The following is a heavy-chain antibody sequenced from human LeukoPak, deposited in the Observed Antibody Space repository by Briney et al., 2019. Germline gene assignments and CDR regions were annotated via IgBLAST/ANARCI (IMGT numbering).Heavy chain of an antibody. CDR1: GFTFSGYS. D-gene: IGHD2-21*02. V-gene: IGHV3-21*01. Sequence: GGSLRLSCAASGFTFSGYSMNWVRQAPGKGLEWVSSISSSSSYIYYADSVKGRFTISRDNAKNSLYLQMNSLRAEDTAVYYCAGWAYCGGDCYSLAGGGFFDYWGQGTLVTVSS. J-gene: IGHJ4*02. CDR3: AGWAYCGGDCYSLAGGGFFDY. CDR2: ISSSSSYI.